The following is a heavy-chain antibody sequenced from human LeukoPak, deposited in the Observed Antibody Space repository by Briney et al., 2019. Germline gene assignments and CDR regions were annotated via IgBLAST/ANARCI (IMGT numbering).Heavy chain of an antibody. J-gene: IGHJ4*02. CDR3: ATAASSGWPGNFDY. CDR1: GYTLTELS. D-gene: IGHD6-19*01. Sequence: ASVKVSCKVSGYTLTELSMHWVRQAPGKGLEWMGGFDPEDGETIYAQKFQGRVTMTEDTSTDTVYMELSSLRSEDTAVYYCATAASSGWPGNFDYWGQGTLVSVSS. V-gene: IGHV1-24*01. CDR2: FDPEDGET.